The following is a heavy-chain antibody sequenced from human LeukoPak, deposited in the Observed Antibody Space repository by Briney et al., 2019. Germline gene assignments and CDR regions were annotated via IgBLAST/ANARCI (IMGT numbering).Heavy chain of an antibody. J-gene: IGHJ4*02. CDR3: TKDRPGDSSS. CDR1: GFTFSSYS. Sequence: PGGSLRLSCAASGFTFSSYSMNWVRQAPGKGLEWVSYISSSSSTIYYADSVKGRFTISRDNSKNTLYLQMNSLRAEDTAVYYCTKDRPGDSSSWGQGTLVTVSS. V-gene: IGHV3-48*01. CDR2: ISSSSSTI. D-gene: IGHD6-13*01.